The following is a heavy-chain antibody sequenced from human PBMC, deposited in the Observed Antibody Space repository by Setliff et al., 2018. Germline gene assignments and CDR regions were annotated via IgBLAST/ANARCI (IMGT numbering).Heavy chain of an antibody. V-gene: IGHV4-31*03. Sequence: PSETLSLTCTVSGGSINSGGYYWSWIRQHPGKGLEWIGSIYYSRSTYYNPSLKSRVTISVDKSKNQFSLKLSSLTAADTAVYYCARDRSGGRDYWGQGTLVTVSS. CDR2: IYYSRST. CDR3: ARDRSGGRDY. J-gene: IGHJ4*02. D-gene: IGHD6-25*01. CDR1: GGSINSGGYY.